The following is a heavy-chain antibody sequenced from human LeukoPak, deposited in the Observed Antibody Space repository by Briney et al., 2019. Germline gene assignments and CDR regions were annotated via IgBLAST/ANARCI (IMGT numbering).Heavy chain of an antibody. Sequence: PSETLSLTCTVSGGSISSYYWSWIRQPPGKGLEWIGYIYYSGSTNYNPSLKSRVTISVDTSKNQFSLKLSSVTAADTAVYYCARDLGSVAGTAFDIWGQGTMVTVSS. CDR2: IYYSGST. D-gene: IGHD6-19*01. V-gene: IGHV4-59*01. CDR3: ARDLGSVAGTAFDI. J-gene: IGHJ3*02. CDR1: GGSISSYY.